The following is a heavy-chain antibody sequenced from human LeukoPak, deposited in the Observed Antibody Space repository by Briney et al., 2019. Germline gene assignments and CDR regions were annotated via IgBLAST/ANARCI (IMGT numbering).Heavy chain of an antibody. CDR3: ARPHGGGYYLDY. Sequence: GGSLRLSCAASGFTFSSYSMNWVRQAPGKGLEWVSSITSSSSYIYYADSVKGRFTISRDNAKNSLYLQMNSLRAEDTAVYYCARPHGGGYYLDYWGQGTLVTVSS. D-gene: IGHD2-15*01. V-gene: IGHV3-21*01. J-gene: IGHJ4*02. CDR2: ITSSSSYI. CDR1: GFTFSSYS.